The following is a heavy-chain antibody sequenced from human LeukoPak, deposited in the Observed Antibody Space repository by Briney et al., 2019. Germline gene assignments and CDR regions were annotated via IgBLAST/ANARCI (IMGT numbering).Heavy chain of an antibody. D-gene: IGHD1-7*01. J-gene: IGHJ6*03. V-gene: IGHV3-23*01. CDR3: AKINWNYRGPHLGYMDV. Sequence: GGSLRLSCAASGFIFSSHGMNWVRQAPGKGLEWVSAISGSGGSTYYADSVKGRFTISRDNSKNTLYLQMNSLRAEDTAVYYCAKINWNYRGPHLGYMDVWGKGTTVTVSS. CDR2: ISGSGGST. CDR1: GFIFSSHG.